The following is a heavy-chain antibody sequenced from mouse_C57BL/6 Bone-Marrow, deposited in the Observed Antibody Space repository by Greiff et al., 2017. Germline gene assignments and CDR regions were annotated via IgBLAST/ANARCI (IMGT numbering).Heavy chain of an antibody. CDR2: IYPRDGST. CDR3: ARVEFDGSSGDWDCDV. J-gene: IGHJ1*03. V-gene: IGHV1-85*01. D-gene: IGHD1-1*01. CDR1: GYTFTSYD. Sequence: VKLQESGPELVKPGASVKLSCKASGYTFTSYDINWVKQRPGQGLEWIGWIYPRDGSTKYNEKFKGKATLTVDTSSSTAYLELHSLTSEDSAVLFDARVEFDGSSGDWDCDVGGRGTAATVSA.